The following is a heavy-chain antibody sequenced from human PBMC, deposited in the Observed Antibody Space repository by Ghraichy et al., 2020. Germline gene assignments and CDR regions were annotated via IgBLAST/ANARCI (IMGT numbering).Heavy chain of an antibody. V-gene: IGHV3-23*01. CDR2: ISGSGGIT. CDR3: ARERDILLWFKDAFDI. CDR1: GFTFSSYA. D-gene: IGHD2-21*01. J-gene: IGHJ3*02. Sequence: GGSLRLSCAASGFTFSSYAMIWVRQAPGKGLEWVSAISGSGGITYYADSVKGRFTISRDNSKNTLYLQMNSLRVEDTALYYCARERDILLWFKDAFDIWGRGTMVSVSS.